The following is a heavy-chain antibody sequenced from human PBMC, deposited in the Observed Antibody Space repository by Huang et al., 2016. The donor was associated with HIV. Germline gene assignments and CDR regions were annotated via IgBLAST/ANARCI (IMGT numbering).Heavy chain of an antibody. CDR1: RFTFSKFA. CDR3: TKGHYYDTNGYVAFDI. CDR2: ISYDGSAK. V-gene: IGHV3-30*18. D-gene: IGHD3-22*01. Sequence: QVQLVESGGGVVRPGRSLRLSCAASRFTFSKFAMHWVRQGPDKGVEWMAVISYDGSAKHDADSVTGRLTISRDNSNNTLYLQMNSLTVEDTAVYYCTKGHYYDTNGYVAFDIWGQGTMVTVSS. J-gene: IGHJ3*02.